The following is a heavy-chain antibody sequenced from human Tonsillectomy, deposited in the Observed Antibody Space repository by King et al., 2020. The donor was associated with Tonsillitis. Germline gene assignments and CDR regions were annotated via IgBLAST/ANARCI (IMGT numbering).Heavy chain of an antibody. V-gene: IGHV4-4*07. CDR1: GGSINTYY. J-gene: IGHJ5*02. CDR3: ARDLEIGLAATPGGFDP. Sequence: VQLQESGPGLVKPSETLSLTCTVSGGSINTYYWSWIRQTAGKGLEWIGRIYPTGSTNYNPPLKSRVTMSVDTSKKQFSLKLSSVTAADTAVFYCARDLEIGLAATPGGFDPWGQGTLVTVSS. CDR2: IYPTGST. D-gene: IGHD2-15*01.